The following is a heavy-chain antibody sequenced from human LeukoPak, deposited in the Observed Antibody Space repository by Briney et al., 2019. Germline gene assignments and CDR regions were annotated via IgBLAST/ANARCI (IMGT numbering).Heavy chain of an antibody. CDR3: ARGAVAGTSFSGYGLDV. D-gene: IGHD6-19*01. Sequence: PGGSLRLSCAASGFTFSSYAMHWVRQAPGKGLEWVAVISYDGSNKYYADSVKGRFTISRVNSKNTLYLQMNSLRLEDTALYYCARGAVAGTSFSGYGLDVWGQGTTVTVSS. CDR1: GFTFSSYA. J-gene: IGHJ6*02. CDR2: ISYDGSNK. V-gene: IGHV3-30*01.